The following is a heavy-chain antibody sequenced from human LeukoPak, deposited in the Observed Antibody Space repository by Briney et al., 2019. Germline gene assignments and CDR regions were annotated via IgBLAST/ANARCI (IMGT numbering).Heavy chain of an antibody. J-gene: IGHJ4*02. CDR2: IGGRDGST. CDR3: AKGHYYGSGSLXY. V-gene: IGHV3-23*01. Sequence: GGSLRLSCAASGFTFSSYGMSWVRQAPGKGLEWVSVIGGRDGSTYYADSVKGRFTISRDNSKNTLYVQMNSLRAEDTAVYYCAKGHYYGSGSLXYWXQGXLVTASS. CDR1: GFTFSSYG. D-gene: IGHD3-10*01.